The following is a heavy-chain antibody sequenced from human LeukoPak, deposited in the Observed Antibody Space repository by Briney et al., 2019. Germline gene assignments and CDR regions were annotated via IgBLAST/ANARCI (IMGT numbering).Heavy chain of an antibody. CDR2: IYYSGST. CDR3: ARGDYGDYPLGY. Sequence: PSETLSLTCTVSGGSISSYYWGWIRQPPGKGLEWIGSIYYSGSTYYNPSLKSRVTISVDTSKNQFSLKLSSVTAADTAVYYCARGDYGDYPLGYWGQGTLVTVSS. J-gene: IGHJ4*02. CDR1: GGSISSYY. V-gene: IGHV4-39*01. D-gene: IGHD4-17*01.